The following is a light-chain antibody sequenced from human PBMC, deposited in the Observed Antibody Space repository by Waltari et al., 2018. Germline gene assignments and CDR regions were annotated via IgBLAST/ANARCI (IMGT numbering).Light chain of an antibody. CDR1: SRVGGYYNL. CDR3: CSYTGSSWI. Sequence: QSALTQPASVSGSPGQSTTISCTGTSRVGGYYNLVSCNQKHPGKAPNLIIYEVNKWPSGLSNRFSGSKSGNTATLTISGLQTEDEADYYCCSYTGSSWIFGGGTKLTVL. V-gene: IGLV2-23*02. CDR2: EVN. J-gene: IGLJ2*01.